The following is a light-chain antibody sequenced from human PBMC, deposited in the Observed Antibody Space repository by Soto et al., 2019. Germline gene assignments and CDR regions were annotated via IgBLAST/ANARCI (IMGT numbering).Light chain of an antibody. CDR3: QSYDSSLSVLYV. V-gene: IGLV1-40*01. CDR2: GNS. Sequence: QSVLTQPPSVSGAPGQRVTISCTGRSSNIGAGYDVHWYQQLPGTAPKLLIYGNSNRPSGVPDRFSGSKSGTSASLAITGLQAEDEADYCCQSYDSSLSVLYVFGTGTQLTVL. CDR1: SSNIGAGYD. J-gene: IGLJ1*01.